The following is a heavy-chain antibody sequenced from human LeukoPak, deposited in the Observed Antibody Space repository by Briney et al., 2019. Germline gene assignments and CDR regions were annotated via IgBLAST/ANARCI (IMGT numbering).Heavy chain of an antibody. V-gene: IGHV3-49*03. Sequence: PGGSLRLSCTASGFTFGDYAMSWFRQAPGKGLEWVGFIRSKAYGGTTEYAASVKGRFTISRDNAKNSLYLQMNSLRAEDTAVYYCAREGLPGHSSGWYLWGQGTLVTVSS. CDR3: AREGLPGHSSGWYL. CDR2: IRSKAYGGTT. J-gene: IGHJ4*02. CDR1: GFTFGDYA. D-gene: IGHD6-19*01.